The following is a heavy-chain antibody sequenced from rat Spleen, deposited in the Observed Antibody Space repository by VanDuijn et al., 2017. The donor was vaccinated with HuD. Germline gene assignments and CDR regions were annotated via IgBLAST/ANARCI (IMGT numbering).Heavy chain of an antibody. CDR2: MWSGGST. D-gene: IGHD1-2*01. Sequence: VQLKESGPGLVQPSQTLSLTCTVSGFSLTDYSVHWVRQPPGKGLEWMGVMWSGGSTAYNSALKSRLSISRDTSKSQVFLKINSLQTEDTAIYYCTRYYYSSYYVMDAWGQGASVTVSS. V-gene: IGHV2S63*01. CDR3: TRYYYSSYYVMDA. J-gene: IGHJ4*01. CDR1: GFSLTDYS.